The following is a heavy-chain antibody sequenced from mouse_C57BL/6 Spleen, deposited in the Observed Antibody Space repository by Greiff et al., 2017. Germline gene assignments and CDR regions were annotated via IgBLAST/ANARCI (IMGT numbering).Heavy chain of an antibody. J-gene: IGHJ1*03. CDR3: AREALTTVGATRYYDG. V-gene: IGHV1-18*01. CDR1: GYTFTDYN. Sequence: VQLQQSGPELVKPGASVKIPCKASGYTFTDYNMDWVKQSHGQRLEWIGDINPNNGGTISNQKFKGKATLTVDKSSSTAYMKLRSLTSEDTAVDYCAREALTTVGATRYYDGWGTRTTVTVSA. CDR2: INPNNGGT. D-gene: IGHD1-1*01.